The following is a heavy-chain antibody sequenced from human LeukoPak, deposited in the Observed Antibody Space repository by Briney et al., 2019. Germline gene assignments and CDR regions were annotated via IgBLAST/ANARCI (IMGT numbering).Heavy chain of an antibody. Sequence: ASETLSLTFTVSGGSISSYYWSSIPQPPGKGLEWIGYIYTSGSTNYNPSLKSRVTISVDTSKNQFSLKLRSVTAADTAVYYCARLNYYDSSGYDYWGQGTLVTVSS. V-gene: IGHV4-4*09. D-gene: IGHD3-22*01. CDR2: IYTSGST. J-gene: IGHJ4*02. CDR1: GGSISSYY. CDR3: ARLNYYDSSGYDY.